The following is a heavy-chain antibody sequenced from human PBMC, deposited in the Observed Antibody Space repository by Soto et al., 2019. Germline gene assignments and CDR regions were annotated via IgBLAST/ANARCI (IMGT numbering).Heavy chain of an antibody. CDR2: ISAYNGNT. CDR1: GYTFTSYG. CDR3: ARVSYDFWSGYYSGDWFDP. Sequence: QVQLVQSGAEVKKPGASVKVSCKASGYTFTSYGIRWVRQAPGQGLEWMGWISAYNGNTNYAQKLQVRVTMTTDTSTSTAYMELRSLRSDDTAVYYCARVSYDFWSGYYSGDWFDPWGQGTLVTVSS. D-gene: IGHD3-3*01. J-gene: IGHJ5*02. V-gene: IGHV1-18*01.